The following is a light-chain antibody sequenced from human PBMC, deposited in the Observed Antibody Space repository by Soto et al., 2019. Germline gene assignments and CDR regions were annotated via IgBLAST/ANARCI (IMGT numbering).Light chain of an antibody. J-gene: IGLJ1*01. Sequence: QSALTQPPSASGSPGQSVTISCTGTSSDAGGYNYVSWYQQHPAKVPKLVVYEVNKRPSGVPDRFSGSKSGNTASLTVSGLQAEDEADYYCTSYAGGNNVFGTGTKLTVL. CDR3: TSYAGGNNV. V-gene: IGLV2-8*01. CDR2: EVN. CDR1: SSDAGGYNY.